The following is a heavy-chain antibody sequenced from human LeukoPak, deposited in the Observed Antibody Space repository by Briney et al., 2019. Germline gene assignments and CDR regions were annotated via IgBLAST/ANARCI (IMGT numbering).Heavy chain of an antibody. Sequence: KPGGSLRLSCAASGFTFSSYSMNWVRQAPGKGLEWVSSISSSSSYIYYADSVKGRFTISRDNAENSLYLQMNSLRAEDTAVYYCARDRPPYCSSTSCYSGLAYDYWGQGTLVTVSS. CDR3: ARDRPPYCSSTSCYSGLAYDY. D-gene: IGHD2-2*01. CDR2: ISSSSSYI. V-gene: IGHV3-21*01. J-gene: IGHJ4*02. CDR1: GFTFSSYS.